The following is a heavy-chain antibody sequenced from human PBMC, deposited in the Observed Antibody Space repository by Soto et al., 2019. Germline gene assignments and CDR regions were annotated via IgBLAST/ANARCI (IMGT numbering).Heavy chain of an antibody. J-gene: IGHJ5*02. D-gene: IGHD3-10*01. V-gene: IGHV1-18*01. CDR1: GDTFTNFG. CDR2: IDTYNSNR. CDR3: ARVVRGVVNWFDP. Sequence: HLVQSGPEVKKPGASITVSCKTSGDTFTNFGLSWVRQAPGQGLEWMGWIDTYNSNRNYAQKFQGRLTLTTDTSTSTAYMELKNLGYDDTAVYYCARVVRGVVNWFDPWGQGTLVTVSS.